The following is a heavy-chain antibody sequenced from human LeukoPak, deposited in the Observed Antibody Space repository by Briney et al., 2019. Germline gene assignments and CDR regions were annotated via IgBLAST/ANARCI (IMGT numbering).Heavy chain of an antibody. CDR2: ISSSSSYI. D-gene: IGHD2-21*02. J-gene: IGHJ3*02. V-gene: IGHV3-21*01. CDR1: GFLVNANH. Sequence: GSLRLSCAASGFLVNANHMNWVRQAPGKGLEWVSSISSSSSYIYYADSVKGRFTISRDNAKNSLYLQMNSLRAEDTAVYYCARGGHIVVVTATTSDAFDIWGQGTMVTVSS. CDR3: ARGGHIVVVTATTSDAFDI.